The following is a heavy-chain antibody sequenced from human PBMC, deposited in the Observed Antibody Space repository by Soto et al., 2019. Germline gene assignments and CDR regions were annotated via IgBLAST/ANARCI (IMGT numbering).Heavy chain of an antibody. D-gene: IGHD3-22*01. CDR3: AKARGITMIVVVGDAFDI. CDR2: ISGSGGST. CDR1: GFTFSSYA. Sequence: PGGSLRLSCAASGFTFSSYAMSWVRQAPGKGLEWVSAISGSGGSTYYADSVKGRFTISRDNSKNTLYLQMNSLRAEDTAVYYCAKARGITMIVVVGDAFDIWGQGTMVTVSS. V-gene: IGHV3-23*01. J-gene: IGHJ3*02.